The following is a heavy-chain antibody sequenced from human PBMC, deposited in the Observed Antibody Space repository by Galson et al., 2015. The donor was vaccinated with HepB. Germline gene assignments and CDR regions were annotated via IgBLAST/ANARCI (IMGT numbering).Heavy chain of an antibody. CDR2: INHSGST. J-gene: IGHJ6*03. Sequence: ETLSLTCAVYGGSFSGYYWSWIRQPPGKGLEWIGEINHSGSTNYNPSLKSRVTISVDTSKNQFSLKLSSVTAADTAVYYCARATYYDILTGYYNKKYYYYMDVWGKGTTVTVSS. V-gene: IGHV4-34*01. CDR1: GGSFSGYY. CDR3: ARATYYDILTGYYNKKYYYYMDV. D-gene: IGHD3-9*01.